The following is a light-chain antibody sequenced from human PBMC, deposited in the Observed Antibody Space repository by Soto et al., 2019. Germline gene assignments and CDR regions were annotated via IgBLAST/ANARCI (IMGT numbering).Light chain of an antibody. CDR1: QDISNS. J-gene: IGKJ3*01. V-gene: IGKV1-33*01. Sequence: DIQMTQSPSSLSASVGDRVTITCQASQDISNSLNWYQQKPGKAPKLLIYDASNLETGVPSRFSGGGSGTDFTFTISSLQPEDFATYHCQQYESVPPTFGPGTKVDFK. CDR2: DAS. CDR3: QQYESVPPT.